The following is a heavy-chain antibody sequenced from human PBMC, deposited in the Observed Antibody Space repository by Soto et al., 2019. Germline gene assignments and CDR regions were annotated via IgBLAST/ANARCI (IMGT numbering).Heavy chain of an antibody. D-gene: IGHD3-22*01. CDR2: IYYSGST. V-gene: IGHV4-39*01. Sequence: QLQLQESGPGLVKPSETLSLTCTVSGGSISSSSYYWGWIRQPPGKGLEWIGSIYYSGSTYYNPSLKSRVTISVDTSMNQFSLKLSSVTAAATAVYYCARQPIGVVITHYFDYWGQGTLVTVSS. CDR1: GGSISSSSYY. CDR3: ARQPIGVVITHYFDY. J-gene: IGHJ4*02.